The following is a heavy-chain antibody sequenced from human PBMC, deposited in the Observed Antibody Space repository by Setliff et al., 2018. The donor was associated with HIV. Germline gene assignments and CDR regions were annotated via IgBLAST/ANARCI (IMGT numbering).Heavy chain of an antibody. CDR2: IYYSGST. Sequence: PSETLSLTCTVSGVSINSGNYYWGWIRQPAGKRLEWIGYIYYSGSTNYNPSLKSRVTISADTFKNQFSLKLSSVTAADTAVYYCARIYDYGSYYFDYWGQGTLVTVSS. CDR1: GVSINSGNYY. J-gene: IGHJ4*02. D-gene: IGHD3-10*01. V-gene: IGHV4-61*10. CDR3: ARIYDYGSYYFDY.